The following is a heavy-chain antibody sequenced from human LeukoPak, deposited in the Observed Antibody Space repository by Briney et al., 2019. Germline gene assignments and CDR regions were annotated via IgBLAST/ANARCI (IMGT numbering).Heavy chain of an antibody. CDR1: GFTFISYA. D-gene: IGHD3-10*01. J-gene: IGHJ4*02. CDR2: ISGSGGST. Sequence: GASLRLSCAASGFTFISYAMSWVRQAPGKGLEWVSGISGSGGSTYYADSVKGRVTISRDNSKNTLYLQMNSLRAEDTDVYYCAKRRITPDYWGQGTLVTVSS. V-gene: IGHV3-23*01. CDR3: AKRRITPDY.